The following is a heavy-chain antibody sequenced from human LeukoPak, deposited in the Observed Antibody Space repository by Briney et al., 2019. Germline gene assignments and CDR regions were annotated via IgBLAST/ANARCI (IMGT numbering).Heavy chain of an antibody. CDR2: VSYSGDT. CDR3: ARETLNWRGAYYFDY. D-gene: IGHD3-3*01. Sequence: SETLSLTCSVSGGSISAYFWHWVRQSPGKGLEWIGYVSYSGDTKYNSSLMSRLTISVDTSKNQFSLILTSVTAADAAVYFCARETLNWRGAYYFDYWGQGILVTVSS. V-gene: IGHV4-59*01. CDR1: GGSISAYF. J-gene: IGHJ4*02.